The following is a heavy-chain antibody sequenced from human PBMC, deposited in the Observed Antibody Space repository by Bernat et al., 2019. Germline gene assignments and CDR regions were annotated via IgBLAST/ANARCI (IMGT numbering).Heavy chain of an antibody. Sequence: QVQLQESGPGLVKPSEILSLTCTVSGVSISSYYWTWIRQPAGKGLEWIGRIYSSGNTNYNPSLKSRLTMSVDTSKNQFSLKLSSVTAADTAVYYCARERRELRGDAFDIWGQGTMVTVSS. CDR3: ARERRELRGDAFDI. CDR2: IYSSGNT. V-gene: IGHV4-4*07. CDR1: GVSISSYY. D-gene: IGHD1-7*01. J-gene: IGHJ3*02.